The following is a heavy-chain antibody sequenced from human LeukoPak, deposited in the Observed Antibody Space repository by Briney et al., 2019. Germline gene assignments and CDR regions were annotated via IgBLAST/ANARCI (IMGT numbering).Heavy chain of an antibody. CDR1: GYTFTDFY. CDR3: AREIYGSGSYPCDY. D-gene: IGHD3-10*01. Sequence: ASVKVSCKASGYTFTDFYIFWVRQAPGQGLEWVGWINPNTGDTMHAQTFQGRITMIRDTSISTAYMELRSLRSDDTAVYYCAREIYGSGSYPCDYWGQGTLVTVSS. V-gene: IGHV1-2*02. CDR2: INPNTGDT. J-gene: IGHJ4*02.